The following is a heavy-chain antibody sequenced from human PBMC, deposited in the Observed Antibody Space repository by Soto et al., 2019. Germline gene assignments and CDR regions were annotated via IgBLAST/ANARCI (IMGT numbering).Heavy chain of an antibody. CDR3: AKGGLYGYYYYYYMDV. Sequence: GGSLRLSCAASGFTFSSYAMSWVRQAPGKGLEWVSAISGSGGSTYYADSVKGRFTISRDNSKNTLYLQMNSLRAEDTAVYYCAKGGLYGYYYYYYMDVWGKGTTVTVSS. J-gene: IGHJ6*03. D-gene: IGHD3-10*01. V-gene: IGHV3-23*01. CDR2: ISGSGGST. CDR1: GFTFSSYA.